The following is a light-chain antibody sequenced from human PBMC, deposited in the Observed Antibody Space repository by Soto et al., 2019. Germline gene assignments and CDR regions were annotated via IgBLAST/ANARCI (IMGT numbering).Light chain of an antibody. CDR3: QQYGGSPRT. CDR1: QSVSSSS. J-gene: IGKJ1*01. CDR2: DAS. V-gene: IGKV3-20*01. Sequence: EIVLTQSPGTLSLSPGERATLSCRASQSVSSSSLAWYQQKRGQAPRLLIHDASSRATGIPDRFSGSGSGTDFTLTINRLEPEDFPVYYCQQYGGSPRTFGQGTKVEVK.